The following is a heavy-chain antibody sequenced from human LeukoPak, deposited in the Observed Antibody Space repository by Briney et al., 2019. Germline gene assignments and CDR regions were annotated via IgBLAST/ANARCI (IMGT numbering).Heavy chain of an antibody. CDR1: GFTVITNY. Sequence: PGGSLRLSCAASGFTVITNYMSWVRQAPGKGLEWVSVIYSGGDTYYADSVKGRFTISRDNSKNTLSLQMNSLRAEGTALYYCTYGGNFDYWGQGTLVTVSS. V-gene: IGHV3-66*01. D-gene: IGHD4-17*01. CDR2: IYSGGDT. J-gene: IGHJ4*02. CDR3: TYGGNFDY.